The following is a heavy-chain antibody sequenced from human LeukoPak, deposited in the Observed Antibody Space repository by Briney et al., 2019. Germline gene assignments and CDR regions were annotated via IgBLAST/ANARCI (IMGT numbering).Heavy chain of an antibody. Sequence: GGSLRLSCAASGFTFSSYGMHWVRQAPGKGLEWVAVIWYDGSNKYHADSVKGRFTISRDNAKNSLYLQVNSLRDEDTAVYYCASTVTGGFDYWGQGTPVTVSS. CDR2: IWYDGSNK. V-gene: IGHV3-33*01. D-gene: IGHD4-17*01. J-gene: IGHJ4*02. CDR1: GFTFSSYG. CDR3: ASTVTGGFDY.